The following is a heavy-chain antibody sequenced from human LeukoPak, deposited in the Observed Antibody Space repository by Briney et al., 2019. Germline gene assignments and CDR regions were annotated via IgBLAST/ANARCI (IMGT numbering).Heavy chain of an antibody. D-gene: IGHD3-10*01. CDR1: GFTFDDYA. CDR2: ISWNSGSI. J-gene: IGHJ6*02. CDR3: ARGTYGSGILYYGMDV. V-gene: IGHV3-9*01. Sequence: GGSLRLSCAASGFTFDDYAMHWVRQAPGKGLEWVSGISWNSGSIGYADSVKGRFTISRDNAKNSPYLQMNSLRAEDTAVYYCARGTYGSGILYYGMDVWGQGTTVTVSS.